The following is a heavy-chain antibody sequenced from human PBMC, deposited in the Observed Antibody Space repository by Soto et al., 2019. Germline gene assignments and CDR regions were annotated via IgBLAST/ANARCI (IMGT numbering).Heavy chain of an antibody. V-gene: IGHV4-30-2*01. J-gene: IGHJ4*02. CDR1: GGSISSGGSS. CDR3: ARAGDSSGPVALGY. CDR2: IYHSGST. D-gene: IGHD6-19*01. Sequence: QLQLQESGSGLVKPSQTLSLTCAVSGGSISSGGSSWSWIRQPPGKGLEWFGYIYHSGSTYSNPSLKSRVTISVDRSKNQFSLKLSSVTAADTAVYYCARAGDSSGPVALGYWGQGTLVTVSS.